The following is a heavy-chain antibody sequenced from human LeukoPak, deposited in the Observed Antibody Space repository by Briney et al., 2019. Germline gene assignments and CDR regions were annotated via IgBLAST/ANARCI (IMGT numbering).Heavy chain of an antibody. CDR2: IKEDGSEK. D-gene: IGHD1-26*01. J-gene: IGHJ3*02. Sequence: GGSLRLSCAASGFTFSSHWMSWVRQAPGKGLEWVANIKEDGSEKYYVDSVKGRFSISRDNAKNSLDLQMNSLRVEDTAVYYCARFYSGSYHDAFDIWGQGTMVTVSS. CDR1: GFTFSSHW. CDR3: ARFYSGSYHDAFDI. V-gene: IGHV3-7*02.